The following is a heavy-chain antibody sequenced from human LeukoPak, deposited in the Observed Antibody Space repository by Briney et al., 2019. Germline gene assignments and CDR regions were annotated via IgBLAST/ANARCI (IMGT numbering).Heavy chain of an antibody. D-gene: IGHD6-19*01. V-gene: IGHV3-33*06. J-gene: IGHJ4*02. Sequence: GRSLRLSCAASGFTFSSYGMHWVRQAPGEGLEWVAVVWDDGSSQNYADSVKGRFTISRDNSKNLVFLQMNSLRAEDTAVYYCAKDQWNPDFWGQGTLVSVSS. CDR1: GFTFSSYG. CDR2: VWDDGSSQ. CDR3: AKDQWNPDF.